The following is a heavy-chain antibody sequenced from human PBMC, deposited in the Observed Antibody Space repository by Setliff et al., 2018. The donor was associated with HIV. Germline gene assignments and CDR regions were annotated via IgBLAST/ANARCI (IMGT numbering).Heavy chain of an antibody. D-gene: IGHD3-10*01. CDR2: ISPYSRIT. J-gene: IGHJ6*02. V-gene: IGHV1-18*01. CDR3: ARGRNYNSGMDV. CDR1: GYSFTSYG. Sequence: AASVKVSCKASGYSFTSYGIGWVRQAPGQGLEWIGWISPYSRITNYAPKFRDRVTMTTETSTNTAYLEVRSLSSDDTAVYYCARGRNYNSGMDVWGQGTTVTVS.